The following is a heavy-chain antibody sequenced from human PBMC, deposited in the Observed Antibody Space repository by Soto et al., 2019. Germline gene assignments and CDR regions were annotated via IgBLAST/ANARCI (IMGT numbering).Heavy chain of an antibody. CDR2: IYYSGST. J-gene: IGHJ4*02. CDR1: GGSISSSSYY. D-gene: IGHD3-3*01. Sequence: SETLSLTCTVSGGSISSSSYYWGWIRQPPGKGLEWIGGIYYSGSTYYNPSLKSRVTISVETSKNQFSLKLSSVTAADTAVYYCARGSLTIFGVVICDYWGQGTLVTVSS. V-gene: IGHV4-39*01. CDR3: ARGSLTIFGVVICDY.